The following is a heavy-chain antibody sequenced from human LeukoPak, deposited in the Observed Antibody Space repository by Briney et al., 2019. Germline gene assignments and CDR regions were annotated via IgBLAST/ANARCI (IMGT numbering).Heavy chain of an antibody. CDR3: ASSQRKLLRNFDWLFFGFDP. J-gene: IGHJ5*02. CDR1: GGSFSSYY. Sequence: SETLSLTCAVYGGSFSSYYWSWIRQPPGKGLEWIGEVNHSGSTKYNPSLKSRVTISVETSKSQFSLKVKSVTAADTAVYYCASSQRKLLRNFDWLFFGFDPWGQGTLVTVSS. V-gene: IGHV4-34*01. CDR2: VNHSGST. D-gene: IGHD3-9*01.